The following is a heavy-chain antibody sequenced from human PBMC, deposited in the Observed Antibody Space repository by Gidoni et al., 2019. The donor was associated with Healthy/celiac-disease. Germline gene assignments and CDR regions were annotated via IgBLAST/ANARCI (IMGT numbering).Heavy chain of an antibody. CDR3: ARPYYYDSSGSRGYFDY. J-gene: IGHJ4*02. CDR2: ISSSGSTI. CDR1: GFTFSSYE. V-gene: IGHV3-48*03. Sequence: EVQLVESGGGLVQPGGSLRLSCAASGFTFSSYEMNWVRQAPGKGLEWVSYISSSGSTIYYADSVKGRFTISRDNVKNSLYLQMNSLRAEDTAVYYCARPYYYDSSGSRGYFDYWGQGTLVTVSS. D-gene: IGHD3-22*01.